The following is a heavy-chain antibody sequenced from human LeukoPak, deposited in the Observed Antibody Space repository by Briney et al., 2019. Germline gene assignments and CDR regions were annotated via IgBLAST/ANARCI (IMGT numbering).Heavy chain of an antibody. Sequence: GGSLRLSCAASGFTFSTYTMNWVRQAPGRGLEWVSSIGYSGTNTHYADSVKGRFTISRDNAKNSVYLQMNSLGADDTAVYYCAKRASYYDSSGYDYWGQGTLVTVSS. CDR1: GFTFSTYT. CDR3: AKRASYYDSSGYDY. J-gene: IGHJ4*02. D-gene: IGHD3-22*01. CDR2: IGYSGTNT. V-gene: IGHV3-21*01.